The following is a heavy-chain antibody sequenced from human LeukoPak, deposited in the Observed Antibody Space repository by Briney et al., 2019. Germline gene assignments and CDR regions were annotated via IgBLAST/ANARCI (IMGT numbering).Heavy chain of an antibody. CDR3: ARDLIGYSSSWPDYYYYYGMDV. CDR1: GFTFSHFW. CDR2: IKKTGSET. V-gene: IGHV3-7*03. J-gene: IGHJ6*02. Sequence: GGSLRLSCAASGFTFSHFWMSWVRQAPGKGLEWVAYIKKTGSETYYVDSVKGRFTISRDNSKNTLYLQMNSLRAEDTAVYYCARDLIGYSSSWPDYYYYYGMDVWGQGTTVTVSS. D-gene: IGHD6-13*01.